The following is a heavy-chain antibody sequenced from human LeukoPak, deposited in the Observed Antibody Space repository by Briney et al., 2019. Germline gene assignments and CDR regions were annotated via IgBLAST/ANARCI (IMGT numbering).Heavy chain of an antibody. CDR2: ISWNGGNI. V-gene: IGHV3-9*01. CDR1: GFTFDDYA. CDR3: AREIIPVVTLGIDY. J-gene: IGHJ4*02. D-gene: IGHD4-23*01. Sequence: QPGRSLRLSCAASGFTFDDYAMHWVRQPPGKGLEWVSGISWNGGNIDYADSVKGRFTISRDNAKNSLYLQMNSLRAEDTAVYYCAREIIPVVTLGIDYWGQGTLVTVSS.